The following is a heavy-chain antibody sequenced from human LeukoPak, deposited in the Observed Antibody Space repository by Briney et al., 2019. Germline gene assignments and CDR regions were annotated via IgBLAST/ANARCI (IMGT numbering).Heavy chain of an antibody. D-gene: IGHD2-21*02. CDR1: GFIFSSFG. CDR3: GRVFCGGNCYSPPLPDY. CDR2: IWYDGSNR. V-gene: IGHV3-33*01. J-gene: IGHJ4*02. Sequence: PGGSLRLSCAASGFIFSSFGMQWVRQAPGKGLDWVAGIWYDGSNRNYADSVKGRFTISRDNSKNTLFLQMDSLRAEDTAVYYCGRVFCGGNCYSPPLPDYWGQGTLVTVSA.